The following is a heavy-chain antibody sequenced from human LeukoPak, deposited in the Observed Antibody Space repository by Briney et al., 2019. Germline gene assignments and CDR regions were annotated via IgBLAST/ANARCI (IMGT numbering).Heavy chain of an antibody. D-gene: IGHD1-26*01. CDR2: INHSGST. V-gene: IGHV4-34*01. J-gene: IGHJ4*02. CDR1: GGSFSGYY. Sequence: SETLSLTCAVYGGSFSGYYWSWIRQPPGKGLEWIGEINHSGSTNYNPSLKSRVTISVDTSKNQFSLKLSSVTAADTAVYYCASDGVNSGSYSDYWGQGTLVTVSS. CDR3: ASDGVNSGSYSDY.